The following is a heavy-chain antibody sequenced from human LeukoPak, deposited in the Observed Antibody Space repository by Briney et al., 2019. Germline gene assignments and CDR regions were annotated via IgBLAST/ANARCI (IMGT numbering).Heavy chain of an antibody. J-gene: IGHJ4*02. D-gene: IGHD5-18*01. CDR3: AILSPPDTAMVFDY. V-gene: IGHV1-69*04. CDR1: GGTFSSYA. CDR2: IIPILGIA. Sequence: SVKVSCKASGGTFSSYAISWVRQAPGQGLEWRGRIIPILGIANYAQKFQGRVTITADKSTSTAYMELSSLRSEDTAVYYCAILSPPDTAMVFDYWGQGTLVTVSS.